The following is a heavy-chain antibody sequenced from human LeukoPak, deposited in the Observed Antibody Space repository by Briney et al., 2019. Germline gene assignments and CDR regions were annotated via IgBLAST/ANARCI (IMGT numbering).Heavy chain of an antibody. CDR3: AKASGWGTTGNYYFDY. CDR1: GFTFDDSV. Sequence: GGSLRLSCAASGFTFDDSVMSWVRQAPGKGLEWVSSINWNGGSTGYADSVKGRFTISRDNAKNSLYLQMNSLRAEDTALYYCAKASGWGTTGNYYFDYWGQGTLVTVSS. CDR2: INWNGGST. D-gene: IGHD1-1*01. V-gene: IGHV3-20*04. J-gene: IGHJ4*02.